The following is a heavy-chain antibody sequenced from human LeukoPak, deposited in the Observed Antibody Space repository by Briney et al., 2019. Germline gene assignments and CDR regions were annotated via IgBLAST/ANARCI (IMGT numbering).Heavy chain of an antibody. Sequence: ASVKVSCKASGYSFTGYYMHWVRQAPGQGLEWMGWINPNSGDTKYAQKFQGRVTMTRDTSISTAYMELSSLRSEDTAVYYCATESRIQLWLGAFDIWGQGTMVTVSS. CDR2: INPNSGDT. CDR1: GYSFTGYY. D-gene: IGHD5-18*01. V-gene: IGHV1-2*02. J-gene: IGHJ3*02. CDR3: ATESRIQLWLGAFDI.